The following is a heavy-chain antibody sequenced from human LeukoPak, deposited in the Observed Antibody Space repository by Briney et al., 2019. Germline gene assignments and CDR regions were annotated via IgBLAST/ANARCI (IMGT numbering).Heavy chain of an antibody. CDR3: ATSLSGYGYFDY. CDR1: GFTFSSYA. CDR2: ITGSSTTI. D-gene: IGHD5-12*01. V-gene: IGHV3-48*02. J-gene: IGHJ4*02. Sequence: PGGSLRLSCAASGFTFSSYAMSWVRQAPGKGLEWISHITGSSTTIYYAESVKGRFTISRDNARNSLDLQMNSLRDEDTAIYYCATSLSGYGYFDYWGQGILVTVSS.